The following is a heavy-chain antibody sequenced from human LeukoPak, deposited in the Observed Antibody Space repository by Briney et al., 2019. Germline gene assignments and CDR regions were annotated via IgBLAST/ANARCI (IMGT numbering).Heavy chain of an antibody. CDR1: GGSISSSSYY. CDR2: IYYSGST. CDR3: ARAISGAHSGSPNLYWYFDL. J-gene: IGHJ2*01. D-gene: IGHD1-26*01. Sequence: SETLSLTCTVSGGSISSSSYYWGWIRQPPGKGLEWIGSIYYSGSTYYNPSLKSRVTISVDTSKNQFSLKLSSVTAADTAVYYCARAISGAHSGSPNLYWYFDLWGRGTLVTVSS. V-gene: IGHV4-39*07.